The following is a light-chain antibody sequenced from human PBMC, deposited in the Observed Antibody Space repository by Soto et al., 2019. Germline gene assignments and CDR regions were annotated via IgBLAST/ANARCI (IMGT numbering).Light chain of an antibody. CDR1: QDIYNY. CDR3: QQYDNLVT. Sequence: DIQMTQSPSSLSASVGDRVTITCQASQDIYNYLNWYQQRPGKAPKLLIYDASNLKTGVPSRFSGSGSGTDFTFTISSLQPEDIATYYCQQYDNLVTFGGGTKVEIK. CDR2: DAS. J-gene: IGKJ4*01. V-gene: IGKV1-33*01.